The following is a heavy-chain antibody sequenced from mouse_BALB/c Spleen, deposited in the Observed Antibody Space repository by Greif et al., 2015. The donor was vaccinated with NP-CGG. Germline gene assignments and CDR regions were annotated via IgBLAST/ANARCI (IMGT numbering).Heavy chain of an antibody. CDR3: ARYWATATGGFAY. V-gene: IGHV1S81*02. Sequence: VQLQQSGAELVKPGASVKLSCKASGYTFTSYWMHWVKQRPEQGLEWIGEINPSNGRTNYNEKFKSKATLTVDKSSSTAYMQLSSLTSEDSAVYYCARYWATATGGFAYWGQGTLVTVSA. CDR2: INPSNGRT. CDR1: GYTFTSYW. D-gene: IGHD1-2*01. J-gene: IGHJ3*01.